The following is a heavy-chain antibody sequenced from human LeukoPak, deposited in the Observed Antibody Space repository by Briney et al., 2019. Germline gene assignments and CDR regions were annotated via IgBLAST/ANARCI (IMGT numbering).Heavy chain of an antibody. D-gene: IGHD3-10*01. Sequence: GGSLRLSCAASGFTFGSYAMSWVRQAPGKGLEWVSAISGSGGSTYYADSVKGRFTISRDNSKNTLYLQMNSLRAEDTAVYYCAKASQPLLWFGESFDYWGQGTLVTVSS. CDR3: AKASQPLLWFGESFDY. CDR1: GFTFGSYA. V-gene: IGHV3-23*01. CDR2: ISGSGGST. J-gene: IGHJ4*02.